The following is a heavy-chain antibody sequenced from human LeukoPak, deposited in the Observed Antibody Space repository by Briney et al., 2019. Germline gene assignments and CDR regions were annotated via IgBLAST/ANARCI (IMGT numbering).Heavy chain of an antibody. Sequence: PGGSLRLSCAASGFTFSSYAMSWVRQAPGKGREWVSAISGSGGSTYYADSVKGWFTISRDNSKNTLYLQMNSLRAEDTAVYYCAKDYYYGSGSYRSFDYWGQGTLVTVSS. CDR1: GFTFSSYA. CDR2: ISGSGGST. J-gene: IGHJ4*02. CDR3: AKDYYYGSGSYRSFDY. V-gene: IGHV3-23*01. D-gene: IGHD3-10*01.